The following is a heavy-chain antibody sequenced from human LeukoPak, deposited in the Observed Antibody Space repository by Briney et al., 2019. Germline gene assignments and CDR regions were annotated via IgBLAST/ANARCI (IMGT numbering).Heavy chain of an antibody. J-gene: IGHJ4*02. Sequence: PSETLSLTCTVSGGSISSYYWSWIRQPAGKGLEWIGRIYTSGSTNYNPSLKSRVTMSVDTSKNQFSLNLSSVTAADTAVYYCARVLQGAAAGIYYFDYWGQGTLVTVSS. V-gene: IGHV4-4*07. CDR3: ARVLQGAAAGIYYFDY. CDR2: IYTSGST. D-gene: IGHD6-13*01. CDR1: GGSISSYY.